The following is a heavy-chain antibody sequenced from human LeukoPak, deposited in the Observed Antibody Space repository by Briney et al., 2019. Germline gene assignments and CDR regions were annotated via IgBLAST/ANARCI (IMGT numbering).Heavy chain of an antibody. J-gene: IGHJ1*01. CDR1: GGSFSGYY. D-gene: IGHD3-22*01. Sequence: SETLSLTCAVYGGSFSGYYWSWIRQPPGKGLEWIGYIYYSGSTNYNPSLKSRVTISVDTSKNQFSLKLSSVTAADTAVYYCASGVFYYDSSGYYYSEYFQHWGQGTLVTVSS. V-gene: IGHV4-59*01. CDR3: ASGVFYYDSSGYYYSEYFQH. CDR2: IYYSGST.